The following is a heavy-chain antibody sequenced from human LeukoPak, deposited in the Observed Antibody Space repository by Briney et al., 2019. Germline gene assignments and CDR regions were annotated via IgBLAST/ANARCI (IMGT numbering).Heavy chain of an antibody. D-gene: IGHD2-21*01. CDR1: GLTVSSNC. CDR3: ARRAGDCSHPYDY. V-gene: IGHV3-53*01. CDR2: IYSGGNT. Sequence: GGSPRLSCAASGLTVSSNCMSWVRQAPGKGLEWVSFIYSGGNTYYADSVKGRFTISRDNSKNTVHLQMNSLRAEDTAMYYCARRAGDCSHPYDYWGQGTLVTVSS. J-gene: IGHJ4*02.